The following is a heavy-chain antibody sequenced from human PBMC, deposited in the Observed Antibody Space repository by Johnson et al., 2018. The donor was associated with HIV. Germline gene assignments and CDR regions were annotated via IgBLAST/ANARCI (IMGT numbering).Heavy chain of an antibody. CDR3: VKERQLVRSFDI. CDR1: GFTFSSYA. Sequence: VQLVESGGGGVQPGRSLRLSCAASGFTFSSYAMHWVRRAPGKGLEWLAVVSHDGSNEYYADSVKGRCTVSRDNTKHTLYLQMNSLRPEDTAVYYCVKERQLVRSFDIWGQGTMVAVSS. D-gene: IGHD6-6*01. J-gene: IGHJ3*02. CDR2: VSHDGSNE. V-gene: IGHV3-30*18.